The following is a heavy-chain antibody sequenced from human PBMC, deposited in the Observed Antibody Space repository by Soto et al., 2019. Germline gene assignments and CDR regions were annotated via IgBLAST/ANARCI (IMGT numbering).Heavy chain of an antibody. CDR2: IYHSGST. CDR3: ATHNWDLDP. Sequence: SETLSLTCAVSGGSISSGGYSWSWIRQPPGKGLEWIGYIYHSGSTYYNPSLKGRVNISVDMSKNQFSLKLSSVTAADTAVYYCATHNWDLDPWGLGTLVTVSS. CDR1: GGSISSGGYS. J-gene: IGHJ2*01. V-gene: IGHV4-30-2*01.